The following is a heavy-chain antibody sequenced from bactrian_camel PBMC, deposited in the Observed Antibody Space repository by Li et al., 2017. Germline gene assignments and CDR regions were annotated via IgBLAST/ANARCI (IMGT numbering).Heavy chain of an antibody. V-gene: IGHV3S61*01. CDR2: INVNDGPT. J-gene: IGHJ6*01. Sequence: HVQLVESGGGLVQPGGSLRLSCVVSGFPFDDLSMGWYRQTPGSDCEVVSTINVNDGPTYYADSVKGRFTISKDSAENTLYLQMNSLKPEDTAMYYCAAESTVGWGPAFGYWGQGTQVTVS. CDR3: AAESTVGWGPAFGY. CDR1: GFPFDDLS. D-gene: IGHD5*01.